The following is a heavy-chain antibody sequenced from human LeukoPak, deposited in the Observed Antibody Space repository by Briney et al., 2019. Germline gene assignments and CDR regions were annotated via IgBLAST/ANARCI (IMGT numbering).Heavy chain of an antibody. CDR2: INPNSGGT. D-gene: IGHD3-10*01. Sequence: GASVKVSCKPSGYTFTVYYMHWVRQAPGQGHEWMGWINPNSGGTNYAQKFQGRVTMTRDTSISTAYMELSRLRSDDTAVYYCARDRVPEHWFDPWGQVTLVTVSS. CDR1: GYTFTVYY. CDR3: ARDRVPEHWFDP. V-gene: IGHV1-2*02. J-gene: IGHJ5*02.